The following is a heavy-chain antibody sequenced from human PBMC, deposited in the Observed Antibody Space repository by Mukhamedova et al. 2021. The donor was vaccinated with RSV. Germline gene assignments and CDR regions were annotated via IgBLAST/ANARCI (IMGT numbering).Heavy chain of an antibody. CDR3: ARGSSTSGYGLDV. CDR2: ISGYSSYT. D-gene: IGHD2-2*01. V-gene: IGHV1-18*01. J-gene: IGHJ6*02. Sequence: EYMGWISGYSSYTNYAEKFQGRLTMTTDTSTSTVYMELRSLRSDDTAVYFCARGSSTSGYGLDVWGQGTSVNVAS.